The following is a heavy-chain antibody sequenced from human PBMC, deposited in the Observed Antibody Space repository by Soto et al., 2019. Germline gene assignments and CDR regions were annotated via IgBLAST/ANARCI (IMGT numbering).Heavy chain of an antibody. CDR3: ATPDSSSWKCYYGMDV. Sequence: SVKVSCKASGFTFTSSAVQWVRQARGQRLEWIGWIVVGSGNTNYAQKFQERVTITRDMSTSTAYMELSSLRSEDTAVYYCATPDSSSWKCYYGMDVWGQGTTVTVSS. V-gene: IGHV1-58*01. D-gene: IGHD6-13*01. CDR1: GFTFTSSA. J-gene: IGHJ6*02. CDR2: IVVGSGNT.